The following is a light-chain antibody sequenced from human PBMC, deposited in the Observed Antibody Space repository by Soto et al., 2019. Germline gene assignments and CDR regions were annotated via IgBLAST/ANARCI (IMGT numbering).Light chain of an antibody. CDR3: QQCSSGKT. Sequence: EIVLTQSPATLSLSPGERATLSCRASQSVGTYLAWYQQKPGQAPRLLIYDASNRATGISARFSGSGSGTDFTLTISSLEPDDFAVYYWQQCSSGKTFGQGTKVEIK. V-gene: IGKV3-11*01. CDR2: DAS. J-gene: IGKJ1*01. CDR1: QSVGTY.